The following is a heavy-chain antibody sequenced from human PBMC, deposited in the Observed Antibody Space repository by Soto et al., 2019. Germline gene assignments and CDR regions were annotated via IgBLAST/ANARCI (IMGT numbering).Heavy chain of an antibody. Sequence: GGSLRLSCAASGFTFSSYAMSWVRQAPGKGLEWVSAISGSGGSTYYADSVKGRFTISRDNSKNTLYLQMNSLRAEDTAVYYCAKATFLYYYYYMDVWGKGTTVTVSS. J-gene: IGHJ6*03. V-gene: IGHV3-23*01. CDR1: GFTFSSYA. CDR3: AKATFLYYYYYMDV. CDR2: ISGSGGST. D-gene: IGHD1-1*01.